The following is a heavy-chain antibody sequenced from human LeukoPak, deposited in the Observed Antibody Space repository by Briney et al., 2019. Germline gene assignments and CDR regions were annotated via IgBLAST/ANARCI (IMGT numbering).Heavy chain of an antibody. V-gene: IGHV4-61*02. Sequence: SETLSLTCTVSGGSISSGSYYWSWIRQPAGKGLEWIGRIYTSGSTYYNPSLKSRVTISVDTSKNQFSLKLSSVTAADTAVYYCARHFGTYPNPFNYWGQGTLVTVSS. J-gene: IGHJ4*02. CDR1: GGSISSGSYY. D-gene: IGHD3-10*01. CDR2: IYTSGST. CDR3: ARHFGTYPNPFNY.